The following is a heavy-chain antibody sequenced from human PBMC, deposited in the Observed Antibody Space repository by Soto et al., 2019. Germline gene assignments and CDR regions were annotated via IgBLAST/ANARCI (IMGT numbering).Heavy chain of an antibody. J-gene: IGHJ4*02. CDR3: AKGHSSGWTSMGY. CDR1: GFTFSSYG. V-gene: IGHV3-30*18. Sequence: QVQLVESGGGVVQPGRSLRLSCAASGFTFSSYGMHCVRQAPGKGLEWVAVISYDGSNKYYADSVKGRFTISRDNSKNTLYLQMNSLRAEDTAVYYCAKGHSSGWTSMGYWGQGTLVTVSS. D-gene: IGHD6-19*01. CDR2: ISYDGSNK.